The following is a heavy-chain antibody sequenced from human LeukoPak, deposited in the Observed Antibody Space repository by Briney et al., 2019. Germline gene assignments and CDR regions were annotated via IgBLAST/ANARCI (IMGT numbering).Heavy chain of an antibody. CDR3: ARAYCSGGSCYSVNWFDP. J-gene: IGHJ5*02. CDR2: IYYSGST. Sequence: SETLSLTCTVSGGSISSYYWSWIRQPPGKGLEWIGYIYYSGSTNYNPSLKSRVTISVDTSKNQFSLKLSSVTAADTAVYYCARAYCSGGSCYSVNWFDPWGQGTLVTVSS. D-gene: IGHD2-15*01. V-gene: IGHV4-59*12. CDR1: GGSISSYY.